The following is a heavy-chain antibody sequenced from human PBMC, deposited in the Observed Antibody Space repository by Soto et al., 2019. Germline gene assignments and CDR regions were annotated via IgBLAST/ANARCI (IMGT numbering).Heavy chain of an antibody. CDR1: GGSFSGYY. V-gene: IGHV4-34*01. D-gene: IGHD3-10*01. Sequence: PSETLSLTCAVYGGSFSGYYCSWIRQPPGKGLEWIGEINHSGSTNYNPSLKSRVTISVDTSKNQFSLKLSSVTAADTAVYYCARRWFGELSSRFYYYYGMDVWGQGTTVTVSS. J-gene: IGHJ6*02. CDR2: INHSGST. CDR3: ARRWFGELSSRFYYYYGMDV.